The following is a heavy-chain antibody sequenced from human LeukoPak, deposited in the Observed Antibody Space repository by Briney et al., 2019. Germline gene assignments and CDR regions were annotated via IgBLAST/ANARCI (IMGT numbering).Heavy chain of an antibody. Sequence: GESLKISCKVSGYRFSNYGIGWVRQMPGKGLEWMGIIYPFDSESRYSPSFQGQVTISADKCITTAYLQWSSPKASDTAIYYCARSAWARRYFDYWGQGTLVTVSS. J-gene: IGHJ4*02. CDR2: IYPFDSES. V-gene: IGHV5-51*01. CDR1: GYRFSNYG. CDR3: ARSAWARRYFDY. D-gene: IGHD7-27*01.